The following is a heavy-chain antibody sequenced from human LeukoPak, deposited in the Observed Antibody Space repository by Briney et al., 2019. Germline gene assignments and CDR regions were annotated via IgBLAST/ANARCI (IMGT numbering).Heavy chain of an antibody. J-gene: IGHJ5*02. D-gene: IGHD1-26*01. Sequence: SETLSLTRTVSGGSISSSTYYWNWIRQPAGKGLEWIGRIYASGSTNYNPSLRSRVTISVDKSKNQFSLKLTSATAADTAVYYCARSYLGGTYYDWFDPWGQGTLVTVSS. V-gene: IGHV4-61*02. CDR1: GGSISSSTYY. CDR3: ARSYLGGTYYDWFDP. CDR2: IYASGST.